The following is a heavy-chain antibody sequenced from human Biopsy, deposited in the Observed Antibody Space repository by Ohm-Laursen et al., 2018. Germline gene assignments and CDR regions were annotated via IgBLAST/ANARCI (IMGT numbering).Heavy chain of an antibody. CDR1: GDSVTKYY. CDR3: ARDSGILNYGNFKYYHYYGMDV. J-gene: IGHJ6*02. D-gene: IGHD4-11*01. V-gene: IGHV4-59*02. Sequence: TLSLTCTVSGDSVTKYYWSWIRQPPGKGLEWIGHIYYSVMTNYNPSLQSRVSISVDTSRNQVSLTLSSVTAADTAVYYCARDSGILNYGNFKYYHYYGMDVRGQGTKFTVSS. CDR2: IYYSVMT.